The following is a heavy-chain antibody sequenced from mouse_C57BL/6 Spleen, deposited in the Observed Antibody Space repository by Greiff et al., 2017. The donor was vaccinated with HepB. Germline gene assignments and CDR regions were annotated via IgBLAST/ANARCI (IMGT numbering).Heavy chain of an antibody. J-gene: IGHJ3*01. V-gene: IGHV1-74*01. CDR2: IHPSDSDT. CDR1: GYTFTSYW. Sequence: QVQLQQPGAELVKPGASVKVSCKASGYTFTSYWMHWVKQRPGQGLEWIGRIHPSDSDTNYNQKFKGKATLTVDKSSSTAYMQLSSLTSEDSAVYYCAIGEPTVVATPWGQGTLVTVSA. D-gene: IGHD1-1*01. CDR3: AIGEPTVVATP.